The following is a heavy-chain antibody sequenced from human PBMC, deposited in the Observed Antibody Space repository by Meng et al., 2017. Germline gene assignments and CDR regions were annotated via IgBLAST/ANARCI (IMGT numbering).Heavy chain of an antibody. V-gene: IGHV7-4-1*02. Sequence: QVQLVQSGAEVKKPGSSVKVSCKASGGTFSSYAISWVRQAPGQGLEWMGWINTKTGNPTYAQGFTGRFVFSLDTSVSTAHLHISTLTPEDTAVYYCATTGGGFDYWGQGTLVTVSS. CDR2: INTKTGNP. D-gene: IGHD2-8*02. CDR1: GGTFSSYA. CDR3: ATTGGGFDY. J-gene: IGHJ4*02.